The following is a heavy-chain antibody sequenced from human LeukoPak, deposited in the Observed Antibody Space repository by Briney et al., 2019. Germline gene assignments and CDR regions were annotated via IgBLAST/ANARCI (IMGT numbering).Heavy chain of an antibody. Sequence: SETLSLTCTVSGGSISSYYWSWIRQPPGKGLEWIGYIYYSGSTNYNPSLKSRVTISVDTSKNQFSLKLSSVTAADTAVYYCARDRGGRDSSGYYAYYYYGMDVWGQGTTVTVSS. CDR3: ARDRGGRDSSGYYAYYYYGMDV. V-gene: IGHV4-59*01. J-gene: IGHJ6*02. CDR1: GGSISSYY. CDR2: IYYSGST. D-gene: IGHD3-22*01.